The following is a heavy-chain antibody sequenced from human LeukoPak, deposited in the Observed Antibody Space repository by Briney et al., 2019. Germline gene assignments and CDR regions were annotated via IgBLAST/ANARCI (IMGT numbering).Heavy chain of an antibody. V-gene: IGHV3-30*03. J-gene: IGHJ4*02. CDR1: GFTFSSYG. D-gene: IGHD3-22*01. CDR2: ISYDGSNK. Sequence: GRSLRLSCAASGFTFSSYGMHWVRQAPGKGLEWVAVISYDGSNKYYADSVKGRFTISRDNSKNTLYLQMNSLRAEDTAVYYCARDYDYEDAGGFDYWGQGTLVTVSS. CDR3: ARDYDYEDAGGFDY.